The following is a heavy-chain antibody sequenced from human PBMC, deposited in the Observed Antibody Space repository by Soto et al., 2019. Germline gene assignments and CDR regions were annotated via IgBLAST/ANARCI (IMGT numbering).Heavy chain of an antibody. Sequence: QLQLQESGPGLVKPSETLSLTCTVSGGSISSSSYYWGWIRQPPGKGLEWIGSSYYSGSTYSNPSLKRPVTISVDTSKNQFSLRLSSVTAADTAVYYCARHSDCSGGSCYSEYFAVGNWFDPWGQGTLVTVSS. CDR1: GGSISSSSYY. CDR2: SYYSGST. V-gene: IGHV4-39*01. CDR3: ARHSDCSGGSCYSEYFAVGNWFDP. J-gene: IGHJ5*02. D-gene: IGHD2-15*01.